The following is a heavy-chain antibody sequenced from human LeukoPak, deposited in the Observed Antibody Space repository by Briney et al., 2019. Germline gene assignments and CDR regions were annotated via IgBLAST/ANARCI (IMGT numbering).Heavy chain of an antibody. CDR3: ASRGYYGSGDDY. Sequence: SETLSLTCTVSGGSISSSSYYWSWIRQLPGKGLEWIGSIYYSGSTYYNPSLESRVTISVDTSKNQFSLKLSSVTAADTAVYYCASRGYYGSGDDYWGQGTLVTVSS. J-gene: IGHJ4*02. D-gene: IGHD3-10*01. CDR1: GGSISSSSYY. CDR2: IYYSGST. V-gene: IGHV4-39*01.